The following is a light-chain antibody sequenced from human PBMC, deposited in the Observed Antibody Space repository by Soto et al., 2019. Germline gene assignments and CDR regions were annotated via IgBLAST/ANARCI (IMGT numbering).Light chain of an antibody. CDR2: EVS. CDR1: SSDVGHYDY. CDR3: SSYGGSNNLV. Sequence: QSALAQPPSASGSPGQSVTISCTGTSSDVGHYDYVSWYQQQPGKAPKLMIYEVSKRPSGVPDRFSGSKFGYTASLTVSGLQAEDEADYYCSSYGGSNNLVFGGGTKLPVL. J-gene: IGLJ2*01. V-gene: IGLV2-8*01.